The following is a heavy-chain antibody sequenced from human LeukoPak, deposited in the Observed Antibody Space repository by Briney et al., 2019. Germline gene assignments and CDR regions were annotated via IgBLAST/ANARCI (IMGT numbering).Heavy chain of an antibody. J-gene: IGHJ4*01. V-gene: IGHV3-30*04. CDR3: ARAVSSSWYAAY. D-gene: IGHD6-13*01. Sequence: LTGRSLRLSCATSGFSFTAYTIHWVRPAPGEGPEWVALASGDGIHKQYAASVQGRFTIYRDNSASTVYLEMNSLKDGDKGIYYCARAVSSSWYAAYWGHGTRVTVSS. CDR1: GFSFTAYT. CDR2: ASGDGIHK.